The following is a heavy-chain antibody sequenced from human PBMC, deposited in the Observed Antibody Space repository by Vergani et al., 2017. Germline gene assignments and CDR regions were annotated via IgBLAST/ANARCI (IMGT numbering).Heavy chain of an antibody. CDR2: ISADATII. Sequence: EVHLVESGGGLVQPGGSLTLSCTASGFTIANYWMHWVRQAPGKGLQWVSYISADATIINYADSVKGRFTISRDNTKNTLYLQMKSLRVEDTAVYYCISQIFLGFWGQGTLATVSS. CDR3: ISQIFLGF. D-gene: IGHD3-3*01. V-gene: IGHV3-74*01. J-gene: IGHJ4*02. CDR1: GFTIANYW.